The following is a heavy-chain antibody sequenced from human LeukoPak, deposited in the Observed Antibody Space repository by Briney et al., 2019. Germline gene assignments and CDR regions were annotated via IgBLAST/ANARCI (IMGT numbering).Heavy chain of an antibody. D-gene: IGHD6-19*01. CDR3: AKAAVAGNRRDTYFDY. Sequence: GGSLRLSCATSGFTFDDYAMHWVRQAPGKGLEWVSGISWNSGSIGYADSVKGRFTISRDNAKNSLYLQMNSLRAEDTALYYCAKAAVAGNRRDTYFDYWGQGTLVTVSS. V-gene: IGHV3-9*01. J-gene: IGHJ4*02. CDR2: ISWNSGSI. CDR1: GFTFDDYA.